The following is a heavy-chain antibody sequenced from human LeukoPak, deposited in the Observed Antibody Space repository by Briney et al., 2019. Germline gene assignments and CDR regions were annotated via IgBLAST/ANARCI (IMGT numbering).Heavy chain of an antibody. J-gene: IGHJ4*02. CDR3: ARALDSLGGLSLPDY. Sequence: ASVKVSCKASGYSFTNYAMNWVRQAPGQGLEFMGWIHPTTGNPAYAQGFSGRLVFSLDTSVTTTYLQINDLKAEDTAVYFCARALDSLGGLSLPDYWGQGTLVTVSS. V-gene: IGHV7-4-1*02. CDR1: GYSFTNYA. D-gene: IGHD3-16*02. CDR2: IHPTTGNP.